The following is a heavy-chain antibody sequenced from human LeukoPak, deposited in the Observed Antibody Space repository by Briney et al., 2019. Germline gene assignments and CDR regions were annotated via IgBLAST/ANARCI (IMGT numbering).Heavy chain of an antibody. CDR3: ARDPPRIVVVVAATNYYGMDV. CDR2: INPNSGDT. D-gene: IGHD2-15*01. J-gene: IGHJ6*02. V-gene: IGHV1-2*06. CDR1: GYTFTGYH. Sequence: ASVKVSCKASGYTFTGYHMHWVRQAPGQGLEWMGRINPNSGDTNYVQKFQGRVAMTRDTSISTAFMELTRLRSDDTAVYYCARDPPRIVVVVAATNYYGMDVWGQGTTVTVSS.